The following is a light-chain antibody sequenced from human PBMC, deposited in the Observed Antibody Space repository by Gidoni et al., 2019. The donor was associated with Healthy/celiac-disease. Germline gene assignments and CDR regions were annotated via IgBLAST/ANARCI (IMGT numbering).Light chain of an antibody. V-gene: IGKV1-39*01. CDR3: QESYSTLALT. J-gene: IGKJ4*01. Sequence: DIQMTQYPSSLSASLVDRVTITCLASQSISSYLNWYQQKPGKAPKLLIYATLSLQRAVPSRFSGSGSGTDFTLTIRTLYPEDLTTYYCQESYSTLALTFGGGTKVEIK. CDR2: ATL. CDR1: QSISSY.